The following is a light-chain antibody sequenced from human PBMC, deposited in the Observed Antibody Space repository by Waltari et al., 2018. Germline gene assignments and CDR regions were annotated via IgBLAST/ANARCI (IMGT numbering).Light chain of an antibody. CDR1: HGISSY. CDR3: HQVNTYPLT. Sequence: DIQLTQSPSFLSASVGDRVTITCRASHGISSYLTWFQQKPGKAPKLLIYAASTLQSGVPSRFSGSGSGTEFTLTISSLQPEDFATYYCHQVNTYPLTFGGGTKVEIK. J-gene: IGKJ4*01. V-gene: IGKV1-9*01. CDR2: AAS.